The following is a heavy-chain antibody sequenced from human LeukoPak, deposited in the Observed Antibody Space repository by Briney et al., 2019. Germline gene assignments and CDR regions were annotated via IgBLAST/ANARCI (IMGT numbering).Heavy chain of an antibody. CDR1: GIPFSSYA. D-gene: IGHD2-15*01. J-gene: IGHJ4*02. Sequence: GGSLRLSCAASGIPFSSYAMSWVRQAPGKGLEWVSTISGSSGSTYYADSVKGRFTISRDNSKNMLYLQMSSLRAEDTAVYYCATVRGSDGNFYIDYWGQGTLVTVSS. CDR2: ISGSSGST. CDR3: ATVRGSDGNFYIDY. V-gene: IGHV3-23*01.